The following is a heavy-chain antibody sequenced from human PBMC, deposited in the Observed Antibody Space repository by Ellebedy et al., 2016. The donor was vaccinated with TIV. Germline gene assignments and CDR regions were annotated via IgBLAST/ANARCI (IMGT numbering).Heavy chain of an antibody. V-gene: IGHV3-13*04. CDR3: ARDSPLYGMDV. CDR1: GFTFSSYD. J-gene: IGHJ6*02. CDR2: IGTAGDT. Sequence: GGSLRLXCAASGFTFSSYDMHWVRQATGKGLEWVSAIGTAGDTYYPGSVKGRFTISRENAKNSLYLQMNSLRAGDTAVYYCARDSPLYGMDVWGQGTTVTVSS.